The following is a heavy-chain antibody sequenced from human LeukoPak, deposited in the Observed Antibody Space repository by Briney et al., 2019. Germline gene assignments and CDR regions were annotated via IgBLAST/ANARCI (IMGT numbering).Heavy chain of an antibody. CDR1: KFTFSHYG. Sequence: GGSLRLSCTASKFTFSHYGMQWVRQAPGKGLEWVAVVSSDGSIKVYADSVKGRFTLSRDNSINTVDLQMNSLRAEDTAVYYCVKEYHSRGFGAYFDYWGQGTLVTVSS. D-gene: IGHD3-3*01. CDR3: VKEYHSRGFGAYFDY. V-gene: IGHV3-30*18. CDR2: VSSDGSIK. J-gene: IGHJ4*02.